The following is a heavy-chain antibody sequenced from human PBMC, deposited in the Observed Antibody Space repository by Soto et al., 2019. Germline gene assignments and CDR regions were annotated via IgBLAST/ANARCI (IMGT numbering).Heavy chain of an antibody. Sequence: QVQLQQWGEGLLKPSETLSLTCAVYGGSFSGYYWSWIRQPPGKGLEWIGEINHSGSTNYNPSLKSRVTISVDTSKNQFSLKLSSVTAADTAVYYCARDLTTRPPDAFDIWGQGTMVTVSS. CDR3: ARDLTTRPPDAFDI. D-gene: IGHD4-4*01. V-gene: IGHV4-34*01. CDR2: INHSGST. J-gene: IGHJ3*02. CDR1: GGSFSGYY.